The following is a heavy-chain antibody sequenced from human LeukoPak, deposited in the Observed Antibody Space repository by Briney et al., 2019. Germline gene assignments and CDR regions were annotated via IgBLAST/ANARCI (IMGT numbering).Heavy chain of an antibody. CDR3: ARGLGAAASGH. D-gene: IGHD6-13*01. V-gene: IGHV4-38-2*02. CDR2: IYHSGST. CDR1: GYSISSDYY. Sequence: SETLSLTCTVSGYSISSDYYWGWIRQPPGKGLEWIGSIYHSGSTYYNPSLKSRVTISVDTSKNQFSLKLSSVTAADTAVYHCARGLGAAASGHWGQGTLVTVSS. J-gene: IGHJ4*02.